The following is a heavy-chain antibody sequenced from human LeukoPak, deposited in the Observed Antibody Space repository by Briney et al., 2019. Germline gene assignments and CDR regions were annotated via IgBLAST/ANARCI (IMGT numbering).Heavy chain of an antibody. J-gene: IGHJ4*02. CDR1: GYSFTNYW. CDR3: ARRDIRDGYNYADY. CDR2: IYPDDSDT. Sequence: GESLKISCKGSGYSFTNYWVAWVRQMPGKGLEWMGIIYPDDSDTRYSPSFQGQVTFSADKSISTAYLQWSSLKASDSATYYCARRDIRDGYNYADYWGQGTLVTVSS. V-gene: IGHV5-51*01. D-gene: IGHD5-24*01.